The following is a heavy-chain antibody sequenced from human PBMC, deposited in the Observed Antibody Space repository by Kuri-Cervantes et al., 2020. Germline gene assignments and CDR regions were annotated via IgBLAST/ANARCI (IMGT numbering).Heavy chain of an antibody. CDR2: IYSGGST. V-gene: IGHV3-53*01. CDR1: GFTVSSNY. Sequence: GESLKISCAASGFTVSSNYMSWVRQAPGKGLEWVSVIYSGGSTYYADSVKGRFTISRGNSKNTLYLQMNSLRAEDTAVYYCAKSSYDYYDSSGYYRPPDYWGQGTLVTVSS. D-gene: IGHD3-22*01. CDR3: AKSSYDYYDSSGYYRPPDY. J-gene: IGHJ4*02.